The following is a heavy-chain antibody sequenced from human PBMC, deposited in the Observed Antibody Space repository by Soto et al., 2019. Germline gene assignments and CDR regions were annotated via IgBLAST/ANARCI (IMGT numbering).Heavy chain of an antibody. CDR3: ATRPHTSRNTGYLAVFDF. CDR1: GFTFSNYW. CDR2: IKQDGSEK. D-gene: IGHD3-9*01. V-gene: IGHV3-7*01. J-gene: IGHJ4*02. Sequence: EVQLVESGGGLVQPGGSLRLSCIASGFTFSNYWMSWVRQAPGKGLEWVANIKQDGSEKYHVDSVNGRFTISRDNAKNSLHLQMNSLRAEDTAVYYCATRPHTSRNTGYLAVFDFWGQGTLVTVSS.